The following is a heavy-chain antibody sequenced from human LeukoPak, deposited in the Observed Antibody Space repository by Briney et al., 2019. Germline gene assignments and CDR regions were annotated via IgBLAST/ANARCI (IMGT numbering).Heavy chain of an antibody. V-gene: IGHV1-8*01. CDR1: GYTFTSYD. Sequence: ASVKVSCKASGYTFTSYDINWVRQATGQGLEWMGWMNPNSGNTGYAQKFQGRVTMTRNIFISTAYMELSSLRSEDTAVYYCARDPLYCSGGSCYYYGMDVWGQGTTVTVSS. D-gene: IGHD2-15*01. CDR2: MNPNSGNT. CDR3: ARDPLYCSGGSCYYYGMDV. J-gene: IGHJ6*02.